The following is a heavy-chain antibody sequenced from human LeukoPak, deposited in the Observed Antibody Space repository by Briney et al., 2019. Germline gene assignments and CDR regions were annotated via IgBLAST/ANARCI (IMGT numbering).Heavy chain of an antibody. CDR3: ARVKGSYYDID. Sequence: GGSLTLSCAASGFTFSSYWMHWVRQAPGKGLVWVSRINSDGSSTSYADSVKGRFTISRDNAKNTLYLQMNSLRAEDTAVYYCARVKGSYYDIDWGQGTLVTVSS. J-gene: IGHJ4*02. CDR2: INSDGSST. V-gene: IGHV3-74*01. D-gene: IGHD3-9*01. CDR1: GFTFSSYW.